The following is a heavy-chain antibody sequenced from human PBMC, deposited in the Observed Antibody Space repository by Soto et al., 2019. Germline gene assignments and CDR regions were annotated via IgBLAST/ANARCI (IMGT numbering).Heavy chain of an antibody. V-gene: IGHV1-18*01. D-gene: IGHD2-21*01. CDR2: ISAYNGNT. CDR3: ARAGCCGDCYPYYYYMDV. J-gene: IGHJ6*03. CDR1: GYTFTSYG. Sequence: GASVKVSCKASGYTFTSYGISWVRQAPGQGLEWMGWISAYNGNTNYAQKFQGWVTMTRDTSISTAYMELSRLRSDDTAVYYCARAGCCGDCYPYYYYMDVWGKGTTVTVSS.